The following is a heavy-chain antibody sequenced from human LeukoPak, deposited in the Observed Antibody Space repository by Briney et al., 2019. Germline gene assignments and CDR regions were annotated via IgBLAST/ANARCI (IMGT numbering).Heavy chain of an antibody. D-gene: IGHD3-16*01. Sequence: TGGSLRLSCAASGFTFKTYWMHWVRQAPGRGPVWVSRISSDGSNTRYADSVKGRFTVSRDNAKNTLYLRMNSLRAEDTAVYYCARDWGGSGPTSHDYWGQGSLVTVSS. V-gene: IGHV3-74*01. CDR3: ARDWGGSGPTSHDY. CDR2: ISSDGSNT. J-gene: IGHJ4*02. CDR1: GFTFKTYW.